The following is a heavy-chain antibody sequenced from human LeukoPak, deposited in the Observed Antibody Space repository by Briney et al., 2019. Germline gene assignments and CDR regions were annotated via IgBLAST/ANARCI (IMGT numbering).Heavy chain of an antibody. Sequence: SETLSLTCTVSGGSISSGDYYWSWIRQPPGKGLEWVGYIYYSGYINYNPSLKSRVTISVDTSKNEFSLKLSSVTAADTAVYYCARHKGSSGNFDYWGQGALVTVSS. CDR2: IYYSGYI. CDR3: ARHKGSSGNFDY. V-gene: IGHV4-61*08. J-gene: IGHJ4*02. D-gene: IGHD3-10*01. CDR1: GGSISSGDYY.